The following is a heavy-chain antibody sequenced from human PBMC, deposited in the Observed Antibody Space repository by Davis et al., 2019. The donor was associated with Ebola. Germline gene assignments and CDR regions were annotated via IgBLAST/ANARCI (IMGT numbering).Heavy chain of an antibody. CDR3: ARERQGYYYGSGSYPYYYYYMDV. V-gene: IGHV4-34*01. J-gene: IGHJ6*03. Sequence: PSETLSLTCAVYGGSFSGYYWSWIRQPPGKGLEWIGEINHSGSTNYNPSLKSRVTISVDTSKNQFSLKLSSVTAADTAVYYCARERQGYYYGSGSYPYYYYYMDVWGKGTTVTVSS. CDR2: INHSGST. CDR1: GGSFSGYY. D-gene: IGHD3-10*01.